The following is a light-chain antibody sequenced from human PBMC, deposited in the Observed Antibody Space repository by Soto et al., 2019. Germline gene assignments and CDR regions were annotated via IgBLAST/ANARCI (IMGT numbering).Light chain of an antibody. Sequence: EIVMTQSPATLSVSPGERATLSCRASQSVGSNLAWYQQKPGQAPRLLIYDASTWATGIPANFSGSGSGTEFTLTISSLQSEDFAVYYCQQYNNWPYTFGQGTKLEIK. CDR3: QQYNNWPYT. J-gene: IGKJ2*01. CDR1: QSVGSN. CDR2: DAS. V-gene: IGKV3-15*01.